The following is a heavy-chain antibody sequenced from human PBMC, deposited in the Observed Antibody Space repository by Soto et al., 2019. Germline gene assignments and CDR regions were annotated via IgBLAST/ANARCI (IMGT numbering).Heavy chain of an antibody. J-gene: IGHJ3*02. D-gene: IGHD4-17*01. CDR2: IDYSGSP. CDR3: ARHFDYPAAFDI. V-gene: IGHV4-39*01. Sequence: QLQLQESGPRLVKPSETLSLTCTVSGGSISSSIYYWGWIRQPPGMGLEWIGSIDYSGSPNCNPSLKSRITMSVDTSRNKFSLRLTSVTAADTAVYYCARHFDYPAAFDIWGQGTVVTVSS. CDR1: GGSISSSIYY.